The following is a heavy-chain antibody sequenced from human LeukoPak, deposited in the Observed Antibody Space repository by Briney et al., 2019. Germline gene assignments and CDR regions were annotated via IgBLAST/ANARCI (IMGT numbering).Heavy chain of an antibody. CDR3: ARQVLWFGDYYYYMDV. CDR1: GGSISSSNYY. D-gene: IGHD3-10*01. Sequence: SETLSLTCTVSGGSISSSNYYWGWIRQPPGKGLEWIASIHYSETTYYNPSLKSRVTISVDTSKNHFSLKLSSVTAADTAVYYCARQVLWFGDYYYYMDVWGKGTTVTISS. CDR2: IHYSETT. J-gene: IGHJ6*03. V-gene: IGHV4-39*01.